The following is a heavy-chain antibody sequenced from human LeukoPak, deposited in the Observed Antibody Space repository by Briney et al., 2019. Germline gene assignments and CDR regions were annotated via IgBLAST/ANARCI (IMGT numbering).Heavy chain of an antibody. CDR2: ISAYNGNT. J-gene: IGHJ4*02. CDR3: AKDMGHVLRFLEWLPTYFDY. Sequence: ASVKVSCKASGYTFTSYGISWVRQAPGQGLEWMGWISAYNGNTNYAQKLQGRVTMTTDTSTSTAYMELRSLRSDDTAVYYCAKDMGHVLRFLEWLPTYFDYWGQGTLVTVSS. D-gene: IGHD3-3*01. V-gene: IGHV1-18*01. CDR1: GYTFTSYG.